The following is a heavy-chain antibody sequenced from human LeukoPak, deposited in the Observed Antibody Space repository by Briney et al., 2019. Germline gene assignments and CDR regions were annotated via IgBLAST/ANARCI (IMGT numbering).Heavy chain of an antibody. J-gene: IGHJ5*02. CDR1: GGTFSSYA. CDR2: IIPIFGTA. CDR3: ARAEAAMVGGNWFDP. V-gene: IGHV1-69*05. D-gene: IGHD2-2*01. Sequence: ASVKVSCKASGGTFSSYAISWVRQAPGQGLEWMGGIIPIFGTANYAQKFQGRVTITTDESTSTAYMELSSLRSEDTAVYYCARAEAAMVGGNWFDPWGQGTLVTVSS.